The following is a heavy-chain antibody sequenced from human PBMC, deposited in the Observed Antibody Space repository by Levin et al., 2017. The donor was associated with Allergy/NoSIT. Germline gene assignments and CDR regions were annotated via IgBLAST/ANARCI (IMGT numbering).Heavy chain of an antibody. J-gene: IGHJ4*02. Sequence: PGESLKISCAGSGFTLSDSAMSWVRQAPGEGLVWVSGISDSGGSTYYADSVKGRFTISRDISTNTVFLQMNSLSAEDTALYYCARRSYCSGGTCYSRLGYWGQGTLVTVSS. CDR1: GFTLSDSA. D-gene: IGHD2-15*01. CDR2: ISDSGGST. V-gene: IGHV3-23*01. CDR3: ARRSYCSGGTCYSRLGY.